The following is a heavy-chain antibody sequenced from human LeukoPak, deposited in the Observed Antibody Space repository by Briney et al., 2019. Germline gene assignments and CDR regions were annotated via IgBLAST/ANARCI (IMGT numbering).Heavy chain of an antibody. CDR1: GFTFSSYS. Sequence: GGSLRLSCAASGFTFSSYSMNWVRQAPGKGLEWVSSISSSSSYIYYADSVQGRFTISRDNAKNSLYLQMNSLRAEDTAVYYCARDSGYSSSWYNWFDPWGQGTLVTVSS. J-gene: IGHJ5*02. V-gene: IGHV3-21*01. D-gene: IGHD6-13*01. CDR3: ARDSGYSSSWYNWFDP. CDR2: ISSSSSYI.